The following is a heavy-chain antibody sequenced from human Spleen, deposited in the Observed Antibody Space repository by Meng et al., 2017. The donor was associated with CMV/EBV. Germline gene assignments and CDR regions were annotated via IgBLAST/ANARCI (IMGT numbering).Heavy chain of an antibody. Sequence: GESLKISCAVSGFTFSSYAMYWVRQAPGKGLEWVAVISDDGRNKYYADSVKGRFTISRDNSENTLYLQMNSLRAEDTALYYCAKVLAVQHLVYYFDYWGQGTLVTVSS. CDR3: AKVLAVQHLVYYFDY. V-gene: IGHV3-30*04. CDR1: GFTFSSYA. D-gene: IGHD6-13*01. J-gene: IGHJ4*02. CDR2: ISDDGRNK.